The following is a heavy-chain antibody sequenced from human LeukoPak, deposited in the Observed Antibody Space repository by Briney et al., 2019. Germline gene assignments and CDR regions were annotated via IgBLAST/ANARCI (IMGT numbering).Heavy chain of an antibody. Sequence: GGSLRLSCAASGFTFSSYGMHWVRQAPGKGLEWVAVIWYDGSNKYYADSVKGRFTISRDNSKNTLYLQMNSLRAEDAVVYYCAKDPRGSYSRDYYYYMDVWGKGTTVTVSS. J-gene: IGHJ6*03. D-gene: IGHD1-26*01. V-gene: IGHV3-33*06. CDR3: AKDPRGSYSRDYYYYMDV. CDR2: IWYDGSNK. CDR1: GFTFSSYG.